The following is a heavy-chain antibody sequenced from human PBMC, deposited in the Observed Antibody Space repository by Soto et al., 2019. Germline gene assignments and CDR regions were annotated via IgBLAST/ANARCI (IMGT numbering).Heavy chain of an antibody. D-gene: IGHD2-15*01. CDR2: IYYSGST. CDR3: ARGHSGVLALGY. CDR1: GGSISSGGYY. J-gene: IGHJ4*02. V-gene: IGHV4-31*03. Sequence: PSETLSLTCTVSGGSISSGGYYWSWIRQHPGKGLEWIGYIYYSGSTYYNPSLKSRVTISVDTSKNQFSLKLSSVTAADTAVYYCARGHSGVLALGYSGPGTLLTVS.